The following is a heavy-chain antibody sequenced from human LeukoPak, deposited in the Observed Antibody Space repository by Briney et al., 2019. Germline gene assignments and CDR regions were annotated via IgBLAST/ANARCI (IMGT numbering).Heavy chain of an antibody. CDR2: INSDGSST. Sequence: PGGSLRLSCAASGFTFSSYLMHWVRHAPGKGLVWVSRINSDGSSTSYADSVKGRFTISRDNAKNTLYLQMNSLRAEDTAVYYCARDRGYDFWSGYLMGSNWFDPWGQGTLVTVSS. CDR1: GFTFSSYL. CDR3: ARDRGYDFWSGYLMGSNWFDP. J-gene: IGHJ5*02. D-gene: IGHD3-3*01. V-gene: IGHV3-74*01.